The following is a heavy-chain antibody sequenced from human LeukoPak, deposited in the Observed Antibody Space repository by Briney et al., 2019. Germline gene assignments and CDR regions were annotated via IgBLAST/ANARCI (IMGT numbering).Heavy chain of an antibody. CDR2: ISSFISYI. CDR1: GFTFSSYX. D-gene: IGHD3-22*01. V-gene: IGHV3-21*01. CDR3: ARVVTRVYYDSSGSDY. Sequence: GGSXXLXXXXXGFTFSSYXMNXVRQXPGKGLEWGXTISSFISYIYSPHSVKARFTISRHNSKNSLYLQMNSLRAEDTAVYYCARVVTRVYYDSSGSDYWGQGTLVTVSS. J-gene: IGHJ4*02.